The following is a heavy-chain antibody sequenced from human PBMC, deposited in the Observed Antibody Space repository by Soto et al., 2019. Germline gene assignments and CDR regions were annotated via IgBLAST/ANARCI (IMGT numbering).Heavy chain of an antibody. Sequence: SETLSLTCTVSCGSISSDYWSWIRQPPGKGLEWIGYIYYSGSTNYNPSLKSRVTISVDTSKNQFSLKLSSVTAADTAVYYCARGSPAFYYWGQGTLVTVSS. CDR3: ARGSPAFYY. J-gene: IGHJ4*02. V-gene: IGHV4-59*01. D-gene: IGHD6-6*01. CDR1: CGSISSDY. CDR2: IYYSGST.